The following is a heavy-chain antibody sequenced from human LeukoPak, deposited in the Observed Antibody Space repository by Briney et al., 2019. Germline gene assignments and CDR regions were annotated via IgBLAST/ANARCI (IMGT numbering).Heavy chain of an antibody. V-gene: IGHV3-23*01. Sequence: PGGSLSLSCTDSGFTFSSYALAWVRQAPGKGLEWVAAVTSRGVDTHYADSVKGRFTISRDNSKNTIYLQMNSLRAEDTAIYYCGSYPNGDYVGALGYWGRGTLVTVSS. CDR2: VTSRGVDT. CDR1: GFTFSSYA. CDR3: GSYPNGDYVGALGY. D-gene: IGHD4-17*01. J-gene: IGHJ4*01.